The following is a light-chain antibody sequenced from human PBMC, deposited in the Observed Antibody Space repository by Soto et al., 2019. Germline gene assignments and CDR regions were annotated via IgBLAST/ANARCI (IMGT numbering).Light chain of an antibody. CDR3: ENWDSNTLV. J-gene: IGLJ3*02. CDR1: SGHSSYV. CDR2: LEGSGSY. Sequence: QLVRTQSSSASASLGSSVKLTCTLSSGHSSYVIAWHQQQPVKATRYLINLEGSGSYHTGSGGPDRFSGSSAWADRYLTISNLQAEDEADYYCENWDSNTLVFGGGTKLTVL. V-gene: IGLV4-60*03.